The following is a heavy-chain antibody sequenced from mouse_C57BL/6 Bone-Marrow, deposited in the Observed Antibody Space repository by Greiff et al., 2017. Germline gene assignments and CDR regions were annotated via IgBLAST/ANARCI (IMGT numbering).Heavy chain of an antibody. CDR1: GFTFSSYG. CDR2: ISSGGSYT. CDR3: ARQGGWFAY. J-gene: IGHJ3*01. V-gene: IGHV5-6*01. Sequence: EVKVVESGGDLVKPGGSLKLSCAASGFTFSSYGMSWVRQTPDKRLEWVATISSGGSYTYYPDSVKGRFTISRDNAKNTLYLQMSSLKSEDTAMYYCARQGGWFAYWGQGTLVTVSA.